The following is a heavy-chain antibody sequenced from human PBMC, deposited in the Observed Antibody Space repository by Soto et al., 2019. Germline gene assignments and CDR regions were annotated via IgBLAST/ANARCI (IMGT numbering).Heavy chain of an antibody. CDR1: GFTFRTYT. Sequence: GGSLRLSCISSGFTFRTYTMNWVRQAPGKGLEWLSGIRGFSPYTFYAESVKGRFTISRDNAKNSLNLQMNSLRAEDTAVYYCARDRGYDAHDYYYNAMDVWGQGTTVTVSS. V-gene: IGHV3-21*01. CDR2: IRGFSPYT. J-gene: IGHJ6*02. D-gene: IGHD2-15*01. CDR3: ARDRGYDAHDYYYNAMDV.